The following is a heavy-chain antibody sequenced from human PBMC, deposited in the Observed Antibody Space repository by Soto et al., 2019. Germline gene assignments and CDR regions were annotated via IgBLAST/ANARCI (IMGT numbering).Heavy chain of an antibody. CDR2: ISAYNGNT. Sequence: ASVKVSCKASGYTFTSYGISWVRQAPGQGLEWMGWISAYNGNTNYAQKLQGRVTMTTDTSTSTAYMELRSLRSDDTAVYYCARAPRKGVYDYIWGSYRYTGSWFDPWGQGTLVTVSS. CDR1: GYTFTSYG. V-gene: IGHV1-18*01. D-gene: IGHD3-16*02. J-gene: IGHJ5*02. CDR3: ARAPRKGVYDYIWGSYRYTGSWFDP.